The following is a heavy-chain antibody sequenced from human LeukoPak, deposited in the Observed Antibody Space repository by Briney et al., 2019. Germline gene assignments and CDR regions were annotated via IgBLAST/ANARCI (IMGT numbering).Heavy chain of an antibody. Sequence: ASVKVSCKASGYTFTGYYMHWVRQAPGQGLEWMGLINPNSGSTNYAQKFQGRVTMTRDTSISTAYMELSRLRSDDTAVYYCARDRGIVVVPAAMTHNWFDPWGQGTLVTVSS. V-gene: IGHV1-2*02. J-gene: IGHJ5*02. CDR2: INPNSGST. D-gene: IGHD2-2*01. CDR3: ARDRGIVVVPAAMTHNWFDP. CDR1: GYTFTGYY.